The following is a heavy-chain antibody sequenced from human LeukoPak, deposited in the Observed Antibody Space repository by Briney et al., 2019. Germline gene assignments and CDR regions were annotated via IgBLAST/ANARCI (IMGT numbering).Heavy chain of an antibody. Sequence: PGGSLRLSCAASEFTFSSYEMNWVRQAPGKGLEWVSYISSSGSTIYYADSVKGRFTISRDNAKNSLYLQMNSLRAEDTAVYYCARGGTMIVSRDYFDYWGQGTLVTVSS. CDR2: ISSSGSTI. D-gene: IGHD3-22*01. CDR1: EFTFSSYE. J-gene: IGHJ4*02. CDR3: ARGGTMIVSRDYFDY. V-gene: IGHV3-48*03.